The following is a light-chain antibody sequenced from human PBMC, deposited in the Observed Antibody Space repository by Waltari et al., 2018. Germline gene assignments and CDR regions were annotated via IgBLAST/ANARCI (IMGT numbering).Light chain of an antibody. CDR1: SFNIGYNF. CDR3: AAWDGSVSAHAV. CDR2: RND. Sequence: QSVLTQPPSASGLPGQRVIISCSGTSFNIGYNFVFWYHQNPGAAPKLLIYRNDQRPSGVPDRFSGSKSGTSASLAISGLRSEDEGDYYCAAWDGSVSAHAVFGGGTSVTVL. J-gene: IGLJ2*01. V-gene: IGLV1-47*01.